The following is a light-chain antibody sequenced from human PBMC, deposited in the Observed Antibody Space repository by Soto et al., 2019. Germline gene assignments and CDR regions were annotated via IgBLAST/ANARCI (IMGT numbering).Light chain of an antibody. CDR1: QSVSYF. V-gene: IGKV3-11*01. CDR3: QQYSNWPPLT. J-gene: IGKJ4*01. Sequence: EIVLTQTPATLSLFPGERATLSCRASQSVSYFLAWYQQKPGQAPRLLISDASNRATGIPARFSGSGSGTDFTLTISSVEPEDFAVYYCQQYSNWPPLTFGGGTKVEIK. CDR2: DAS.